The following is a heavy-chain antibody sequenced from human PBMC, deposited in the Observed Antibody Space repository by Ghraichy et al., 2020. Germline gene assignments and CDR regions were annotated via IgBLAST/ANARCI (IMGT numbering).Heavy chain of an antibody. CDR1: GGSVSSGSYY. V-gene: IGHV4-61*01. CDR2: IYYSGST. CDR3: ARSKWGYHYYGMDV. D-gene: IGHD7-27*01. J-gene: IGHJ6*02. Sequence: SETLSLTCTVSGGSVSSGSYYWSWIRQPPGKGLEWIGYIYYSGSTNYNPSLKSRVTISVGTSQDQFSLKLRYVTAADTAVYYCARSKWGYHYYGMDVWGQGTTVTVSS.